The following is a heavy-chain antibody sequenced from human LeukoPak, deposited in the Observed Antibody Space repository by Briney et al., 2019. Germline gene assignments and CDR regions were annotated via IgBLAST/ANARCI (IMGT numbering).Heavy chain of an antibody. CDR3: AKDYWELRTTTYYFDY. CDR1: GFTFSSYG. CDR2: ISYDGSNK. J-gene: IGHJ4*02. D-gene: IGHD1-26*01. Sequence: PGGSLRLSCAASGFTFSSYGMHWVRQAPGKGLEWVAVISYDGSNKYYADSVKGRFTISRDNSKNTLYLQMNSLRAEDTAVYYCAKDYWELRTTTYYFDYWGQGTLVTVSS. V-gene: IGHV3-30*18.